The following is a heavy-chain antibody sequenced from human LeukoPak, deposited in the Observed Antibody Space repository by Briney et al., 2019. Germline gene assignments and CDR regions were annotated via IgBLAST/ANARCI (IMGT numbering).Heavy chain of an antibody. J-gene: IGHJ4*02. CDR2: IYSDNT. Sequence: GGSLRLSCTVSGFTVSSNSMSWVRQAPGKGLEWVSYIYSDNTHYSDSVKGRFTISRDNSKNTLYLRMNSLRAEDTAVYYCARRAGAYSHPYDYWGQGTLVTVSS. V-gene: IGHV3-53*01. CDR3: ARRAGAYSHPYDY. D-gene: IGHD4/OR15-4a*01. CDR1: GFTVSSNS.